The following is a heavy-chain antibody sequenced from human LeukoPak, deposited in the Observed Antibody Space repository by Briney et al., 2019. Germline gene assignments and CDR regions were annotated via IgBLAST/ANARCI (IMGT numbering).Heavy chain of an antibody. Sequence: SETLSLACAVYGGSFSGYYWSWIRQPPGKGLEWIGEINHSGSTNYNPSLKSRVTISVDTSKNQFSLKLSSVTAADTAVYYCARARGRFFDYWGQGTLVTVSS. V-gene: IGHV4-34*01. J-gene: IGHJ4*02. CDR1: GGSFSGYY. CDR3: ARARGRFFDY. CDR2: INHSGST.